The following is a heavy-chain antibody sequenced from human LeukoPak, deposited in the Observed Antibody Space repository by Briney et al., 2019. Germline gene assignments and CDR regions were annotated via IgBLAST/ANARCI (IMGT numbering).Heavy chain of an antibody. J-gene: IGHJ4*02. CDR2: IYYSGST. CDR1: GGSISSYY. V-gene: IGHV4-59*01. Sequence: PSETLSLTCTVSGGSISSYYWSWIRQPPGKGLEWIGYIYYSGSTNYNPSLKSRVTISVDTSKNQFSLKLSSVTAADTAVYYCAREGAYDSSGYQDYWGQGTLVTVSS. D-gene: IGHD3-22*01. CDR3: AREGAYDSSGYQDY.